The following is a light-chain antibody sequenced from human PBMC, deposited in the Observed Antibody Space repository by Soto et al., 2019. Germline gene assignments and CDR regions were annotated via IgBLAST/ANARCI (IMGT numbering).Light chain of an antibody. CDR2: DIS. CDR1: QTVSRN. Sequence: EVVMRQSPATLSVSPGERATLSCRASQTVSRNLAWYQQRPGQAPRLLIYDISNRAAGVPARFSGSGSETEFTLTIRSLQSEDFAVYFCQQYNNWPSFGQGTRLENK. V-gene: IGKV3-15*01. CDR3: QQYNNWPS. J-gene: IGKJ5*01.